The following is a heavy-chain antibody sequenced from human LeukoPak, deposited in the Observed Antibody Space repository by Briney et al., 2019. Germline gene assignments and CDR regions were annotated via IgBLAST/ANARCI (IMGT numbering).Heavy chain of an antibody. J-gene: IGHJ4*02. V-gene: IGHV3-21*01. CDR1: GFTFSSYS. Sequence: GGSLRLSCAASGFTFSSYSMNWVRQAPGKGLEWVSSISSSSSYIYYADSVKGRFTISRDNAKNSLYLQMNSLRAEDTAVYYCASYTLWSHYFDYWGQGTLVTVSS. CDR2: ISSSSSYI. CDR3: ASYTLWSHYFDY. D-gene: IGHD3-10*01.